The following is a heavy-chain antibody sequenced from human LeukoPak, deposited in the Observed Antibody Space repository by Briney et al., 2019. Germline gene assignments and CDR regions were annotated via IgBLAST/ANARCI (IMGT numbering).Heavy chain of an antibody. CDR3: AREHSWDFWSGYYTDY. CDR1: GGSVSSGSYY. D-gene: IGHD3-3*01. Sequence: PSETLSLTCTVSGGSVSSGSYYWSWIRQPPGKGLEWIGYIYYSGSTNYNPSLKSRVTISVDTSKNQFSLKLSSVTAADTAVYYCAREHSWDFWSGYYTDYWGQGTLVTVSS. J-gene: IGHJ4*02. V-gene: IGHV4-61*01. CDR2: IYYSGST.